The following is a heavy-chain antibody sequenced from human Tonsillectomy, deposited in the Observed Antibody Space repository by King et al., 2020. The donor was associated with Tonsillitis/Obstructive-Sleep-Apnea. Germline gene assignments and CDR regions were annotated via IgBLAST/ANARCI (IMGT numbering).Heavy chain of an antibody. CDR2: INHSGST. CDR1: GGSFSGYY. CDR3: ARVTTVTTSHAFDI. Sequence: VQLQQWGAGLLKPSETLSLTCAVYGGSFSGYYWSWIRQPPGKGREWIGEINHSGSTNYNPSLKSRVTISVDTSKNQFYLKLSCVTAADTAVYYCARVTTVTTSHAFDIWGQGTMVTVSS. J-gene: IGHJ3*02. V-gene: IGHV4-34*01. D-gene: IGHD4-17*01.